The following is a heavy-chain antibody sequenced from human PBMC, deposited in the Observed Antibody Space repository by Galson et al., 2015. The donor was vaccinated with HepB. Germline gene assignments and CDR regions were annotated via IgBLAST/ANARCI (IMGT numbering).Heavy chain of an antibody. D-gene: IGHD6-19*01. Sequence: SLRLSCAASGFTFSSYGMHWVRQAPGKGLEWVAVIWYDGSNKYYADSVKGRFTISRDNSKNTLYLQMNSLRAEDTAVYYCARATDIAVAGNYGMDVWGQGTTVTVSS. CDR3: ARATDIAVAGNYGMDV. CDR1: GFTFSSYG. CDR2: IWYDGSNK. J-gene: IGHJ6*02. V-gene: IGHV3-33*08.